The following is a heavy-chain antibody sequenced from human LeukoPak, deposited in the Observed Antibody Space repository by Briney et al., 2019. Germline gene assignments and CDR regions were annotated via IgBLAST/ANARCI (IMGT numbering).Heavy chain of an antibody. J-gene: IGHJ4*02. CDR2: ISAYNGNT. CDR1: GYTFTSYG. Sequence: ASVKVSCKASGYTFTSYGISWVRQAPGQGLGWMGWISAYNGNTNYAQKLQGRVTMTADTSTSTAYMELRSLRSDDTAVYYCARGSRGYDPLDYWGQGTLVTVSS. V-gene: IGHV1-18*01. D-gene: IGHD5-12*01. CDR3: ARGSRGYDPLDY.